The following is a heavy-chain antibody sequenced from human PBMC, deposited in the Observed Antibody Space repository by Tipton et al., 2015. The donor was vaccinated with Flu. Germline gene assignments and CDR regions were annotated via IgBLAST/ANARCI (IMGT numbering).Heavy chain of an antibody. CDR1: GGSIATSAYS. CDR2: ISHSGST. J-gene: IGHJ5*02. D-gene: IGHD3-3*01. V-gene: IGHV4-30-2*01. Sequence: TLSLTCAVSGGSIATSAYSWSWIRQPPGKGLEWIGYISHSGSTKYNPSLRGRVTISVDRSKNHFSLNLSSVTAADTAVYYCASSPHFSVFGVVRPWAWFDPWGQGTLVTVPS. CDR3: ASSPHFSVFGVVRPWAWFDP.